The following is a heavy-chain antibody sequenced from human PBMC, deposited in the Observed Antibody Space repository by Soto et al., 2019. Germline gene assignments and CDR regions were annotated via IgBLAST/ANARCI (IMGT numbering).Heavy chain of an antibody. D-gene: IGHD3-10*01. CDR1: GFTFSSYG. CDR2: ISGGGGGT. CDR3: ARLRGVFPWYFDY. V-gene: IGHV3-23*01. J-gene: IGHJ4*02. Sequence: EMQLLESGGGLVQPGGSLRLSCAASGFTFSSYGMSWVRQAPGKGLEWVSDISGGGGGTYHADSVKGRFTISRDNSKNTLYLQMNSLRAEDTAIYYCARLRGVFPWYFDYWGQGTLVTVSS.